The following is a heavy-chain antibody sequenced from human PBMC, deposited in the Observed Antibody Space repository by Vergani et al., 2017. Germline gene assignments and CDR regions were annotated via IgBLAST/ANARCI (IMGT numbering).Heavy chain of an antibody. V-gene: IGHV4-34*01. D-gene: IGHD4-17*01. CDR2: INHSGST. CDR1: GGSFSGYY. Sequence: QVQLPQWGAGLLKPSETLSLTCAVYGGSFSGYYWSWIRQPPGKGLEWIGEINHSGSTNYNPSLKSRVTISVDTSKNQFSLKLSSVTAADTAVYYCARDGTVPFAYWGQGTLVTVSS. J-gene: IGHJ4*02. CDR3: ARDGTVPFAY.